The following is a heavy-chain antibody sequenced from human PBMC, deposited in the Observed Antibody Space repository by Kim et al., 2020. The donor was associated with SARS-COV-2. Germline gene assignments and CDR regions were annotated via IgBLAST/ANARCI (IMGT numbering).Heavy chain of an antibody. CDR1: GGFISSHY. J-gene: IGHJ5*02. CDR2: TYYSGRT. CDR3: ARDSPGP. Sequence: SETLSLTCTVFGGFISSHYWSWIRQLPGKGLEWIGYTYYSGRTYYNSSLKSRATISVATSKNQSSLTLSPVTAADTAVYYCARDSPGPWGPGTLVPASS. V-gene: IGHV4-59*11.